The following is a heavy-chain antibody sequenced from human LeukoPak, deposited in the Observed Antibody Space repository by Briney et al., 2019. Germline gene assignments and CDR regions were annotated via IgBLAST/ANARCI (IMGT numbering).Heavy chain of an antibody. CDR1: GFTFSTYS. D-gene: IGHD6-19*01. CDR2: ISFGSGTI. V-gene: IGHV3-48*02. J-gene: IGHJ4*02. CDR3: ARDVGWNFDY. Sequence: GGSLRLSCAASGFTFSTYSMNCVRQAPGKGLEWVAYISFGSGTIYYADSLKGRFTISRDNAKNSLYLQMNILRDEDTAVYFCARDVGWNFDYWGQGTLVTVSS.